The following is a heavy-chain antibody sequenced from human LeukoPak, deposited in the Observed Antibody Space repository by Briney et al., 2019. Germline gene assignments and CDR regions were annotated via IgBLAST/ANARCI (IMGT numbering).Heavy chain of an antibody. Sequence: GGSLRLSRSASGFTFSTYPMNWVRQAPGKGLEWVSSIDPSSTYIYYADSVRGRFTISRDNAQNSLYLQVNSLRAEDTAVYYCTRGSFGDYEYWGQGTLVTVSS. V-gene: IGHV3-21*01. CDR2: IDPSSTYI. CDR3: TRGSFGDYEY. CDR1: GFTFSTYP. J-gene: IGHJ4*02. D-gene: IGHD4-17*01.